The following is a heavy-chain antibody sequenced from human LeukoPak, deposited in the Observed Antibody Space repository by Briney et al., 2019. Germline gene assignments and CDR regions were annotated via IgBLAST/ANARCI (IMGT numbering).Heavy chain of an antibody. CDR3: AWAANYDSSGRPDAFDI. CDR1: GFIFTDYG. V-gene: IGHV3-30*02. J-gene: IGHJ3*02. CDR2: IRYDGSDK. Sequence: GGSLRLSCAASGFIFTDYGMHWVRQAPGKGLEWLTFIRYDGSDKYYADSVKGRFTISRDNSKNTLYLQMNSLRAEDTAVYYCAWAANYDSSGRPDAFDIWGPRDNGHRLF. D-gene: IGHD3-22*01.